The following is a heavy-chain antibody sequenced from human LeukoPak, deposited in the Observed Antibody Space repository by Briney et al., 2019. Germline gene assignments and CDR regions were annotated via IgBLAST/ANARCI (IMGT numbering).Heavy chain of an antibody. J-gene: IGHJ4*02. Sequence: SETLSLTCTVSGGSISNYYWNWIRQPPGKGLEWIGYVYYSGSTNYNPSLKSRVTMSVDTSKNQFSLNLTSVTAADTAVYYCAREGKLTGYFGGLGFNYWGQGILVTVSS. CDR3: AREGKLTGYFGGLGFNY. CDR2: VYYSGST. CDR1: GGSISNYY. D-gene: IGHD6-19*01. V-gene: IGHV4-59*01.